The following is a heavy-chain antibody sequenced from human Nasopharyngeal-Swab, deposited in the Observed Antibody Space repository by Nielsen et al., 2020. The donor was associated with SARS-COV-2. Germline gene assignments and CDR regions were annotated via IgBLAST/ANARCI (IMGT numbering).Heavy chain of an antibody. V-gene: IGHV3-74*01. CDR3: ARGRGSSTSMIGY. D-gene: IGHD2/OR15-2a*01. CDR2: INGDGSSL. Sequence: GGPLRLSCAASGFTFSNYRMHWVRQAPGKGLVWVPRINGDGSSLNYADFVKGRFTISTDNAKSTLYLEMNSLRAEDTAVYYCARGRGSSTSMIGYWGQGTLVTVSS. J-gene: IGHJ4*02. CDR1: GFTFSNYR.